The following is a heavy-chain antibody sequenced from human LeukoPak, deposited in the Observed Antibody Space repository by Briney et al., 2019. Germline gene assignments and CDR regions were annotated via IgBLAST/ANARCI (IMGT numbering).Heavy chain of an antibody. J-gene: IGHJ4*02. V-gene: IGHV3-9*01. Sequence: PGGSLRLSCAASGFTFDDYAMHWVRQAPGKGLEWVSGISWNSGSIGYADSVKGRFTISRDNAKNSLYLQMNSLRAEDTALYYCASSGSYYYWGQGTLVTVSS. CDR1: GFTFDDYA. D-gene: IGHD1-26*01. CDR2: ISWNSGSI. CDR3: ASSGSYYY.